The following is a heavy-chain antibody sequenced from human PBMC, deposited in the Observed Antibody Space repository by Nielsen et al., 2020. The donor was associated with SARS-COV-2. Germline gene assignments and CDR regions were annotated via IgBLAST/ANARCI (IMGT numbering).Heavy chain of an antibody. CDR3: ARDFAATVVPTEYFDL. CDR2: ISSSSSYI. CDR1: GFTFSSYS. J-gene: IGHJ2*01. Sequence: GESLKISCAASGFTFSSYSMNWVRQAPGKGLEWVSSISSSSSYIYYADSVKGRFTISRDNAKNSLYLQMNSLRAEDTAVYYCARDFAATVVPTEYFDLWGRGTLVTVSS. D-gene: IGHD4-23*01. V-gene: IGHV3-21*01.